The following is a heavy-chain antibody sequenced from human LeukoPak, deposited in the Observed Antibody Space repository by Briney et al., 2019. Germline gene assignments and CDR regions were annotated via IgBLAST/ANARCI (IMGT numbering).Heavy chain of an antibody. CDR3: AGRLRTNDVNDY. CDR2: IDYSGST. CDR1: GGSISSSSYY. Sequence: PSETLSLTCTVSGGSISSSSYYWGWIRQAPGKGLEWIGSIDYSGSTYYNPSLKSRVTISVDTSKNQSSLKLSSVTAADTAVYYCAGRLRTNDVNDYWGQGTLVTVSS. J-gene: IGHJ4*02. V-gene: IGHV4-39*01.